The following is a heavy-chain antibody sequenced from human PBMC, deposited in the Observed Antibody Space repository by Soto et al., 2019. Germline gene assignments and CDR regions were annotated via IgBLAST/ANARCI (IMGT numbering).Heavy chain of an antibody. J-gene: IGHJ6*02. CDR1: GYTLTSYG. D-gene: IGHD3-9*01. V-gene: IGHV1-18*01. Sequence: QAQLVQSGAEVKRPGASVKVSCKASGYTLTSYGISWVRQAPGQGLEWMGWISVYNGDTNHAQKFQGRVIMTTDTSTRTAFMELSTLRSDDTAVYYCATATGYSHNYYGMDVWGLGTTVTVSS. CDR3: ATATGYSHNYYGMDV. CDR2: ISVYNGDT.